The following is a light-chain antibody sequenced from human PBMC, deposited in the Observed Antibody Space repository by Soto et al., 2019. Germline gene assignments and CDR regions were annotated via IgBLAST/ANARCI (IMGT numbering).Light chain of an antibody. Sequence: EIVLTQSPGTLSLSPGERATLSCRASQSVSSSYLAWYQHKPGQAPRLLIYGASSRATGIPDRFIGSGSGTDFTLAISRLESEDFAVYYCQQYGSSPYTFGQGTKLEIK. J-gene: IGKJ2*01. CDR1: QSVSSSY. CDR2: GAS. CDR3: QQYGSSPYT. V-gene: IGKV3-20*01.